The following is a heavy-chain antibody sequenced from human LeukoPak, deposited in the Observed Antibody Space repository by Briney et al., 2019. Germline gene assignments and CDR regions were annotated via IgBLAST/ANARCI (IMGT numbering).Heavy chain of an antibody. CDR2: ISAYNGNT. CDR1: GYTFTSYG. CDR3: ARDIVGEYYYDSSGYYYASGY. V-gene: IGHV1-18*01. Sequence: ASVKVSCKASGYTFTSYGISWVRQAPGQGLEWMGWISAYNGNTNYAQKLQGRVTMTTDTSTSTAYMELRSLRSDDTAVYYCARDIVGEYYYDSSGYYYASGYWGQGTLVTVSS. J-gene: IGHJ4*02. D-gene: IGHD3-22*01.